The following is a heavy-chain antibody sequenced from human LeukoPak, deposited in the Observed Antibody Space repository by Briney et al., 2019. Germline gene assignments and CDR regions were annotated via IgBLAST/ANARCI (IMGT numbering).Heavy chain of an antibody. CDR1: GFTFSSYA. D-gene: IGHD3-10*01. J-gene: IGHJ4*02. CDR2: ISYDGSNK. V-gene: IGHV3-30-3*01. CDR3: ARDPSDVGSGSLDY. Sequence: PGGSLRLSCAASGFTFSSYAMHWVRQAPGKGLEWVAVISYDGSNKYYADSVKGRFTISRDNSKNTLYLQMNSLRAEDTAVYYCARDPSDVGSGSLDYWGQGTLVTVSS.